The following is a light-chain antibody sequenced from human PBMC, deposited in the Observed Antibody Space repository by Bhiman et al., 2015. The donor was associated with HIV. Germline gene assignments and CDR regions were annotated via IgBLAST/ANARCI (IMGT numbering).Light chain of an antibody. CDR2: MNN. V-gene: IGLV1-44*01. CDR1: AFNIERHQ. CDR3: SSYAGSNTPYV. Sequence: QSVLTQPPAMSAAPGQSVTISCSGSAFNIERHQVTWLRHLPGTAPTSVIIMNNQRPSGVPDRFSGSRSGTSASLTVSGLLAEDEADYYCSSYAGSNTPYVFGTGTKVTV. J-gene: IGLJ1*01.